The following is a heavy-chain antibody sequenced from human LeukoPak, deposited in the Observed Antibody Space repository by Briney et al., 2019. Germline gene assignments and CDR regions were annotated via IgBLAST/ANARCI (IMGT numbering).Heavy chain of an antibody. CDR1: GGSVSSPIFY. D-gene: IGHD3-9*01. Sequence: SQTLSLTCSVSGGSVSSPIFYWNWIRQHPGKGLEWIGYIYYTGDTFYNPSLKSRVTMSLDTSDNQFSLKMSSVTAADTAMYYCARFHISTGSFDFWGQGTLVTVSS. V-gene: IGHV4-31*03. J-gene: IGHJ4*02. CDR3: ARFHISTGSFDF. CDR2: IYYTGDT.